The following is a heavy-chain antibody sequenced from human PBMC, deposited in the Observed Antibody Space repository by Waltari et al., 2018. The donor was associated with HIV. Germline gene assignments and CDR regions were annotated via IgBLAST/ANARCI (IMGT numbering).Heavy chain of an antibody. Sequence: QVQLVEAGGGVVQPGRALRLPCAASGFTFSSYGMHWVRQAPGKGLEWVAVISYDGINKYYADSVKGRFTISRDNSKNTLYLQMNSLRAEDTAVYYCAKGSAPGNFDYWGQGTLVTVSS. CDR1: GFTFSSYG. CDR2: ISYDGINK. D-gene: IGHD6-13*01. CDR3: AKGSAPGNFDY. J-gene: IGHJ4*02. V-gene: IGHV3-30*18.